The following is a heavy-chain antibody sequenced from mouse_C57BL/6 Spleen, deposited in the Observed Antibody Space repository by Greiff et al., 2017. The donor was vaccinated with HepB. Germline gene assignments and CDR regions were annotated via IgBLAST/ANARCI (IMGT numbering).Heavy chain of an antibody. D-gene: IGHD2-5*01. V-gene: IGHV1-54*01. J-gene: IGHJ2*01. CDR3: ARDSNSFDY. CDR1: GYAFTNYL. CDR2: INPGSGGT. Sequence: QVQLKQSGAELVRPGTSVKVSCKASGYAFTNYLIEWVKQRPGQGLEWIGVINPGSGGTNYNEKFKGKATLTADKASSTAYMQLSSLTSEDSAVYFCARDSNSFDYWGQGTTLTVSS.